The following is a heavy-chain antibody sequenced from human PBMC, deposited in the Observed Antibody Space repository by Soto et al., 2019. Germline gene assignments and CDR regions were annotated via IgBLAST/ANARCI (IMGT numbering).Heavy chain of an antibody. D-gene: IGHD1-26*01. Sequence: QVQLVQSGAEVKKPGSSVKVSCKASGGTFSSYTISWVRQAPGQGLEWMGRIIPILGIANYAQKFQGRVTITADKSTSTAYMELSSLRSEDTAVYYCARSLGELHEFDYWGQGTLVTVSS. CDR2: IIPILGIA. J-gene: IGHJ4*02. CDR3: ARSLGELHEFDY. V-gene: IGHV1-69*02. CDR1: GGTFSSYT.